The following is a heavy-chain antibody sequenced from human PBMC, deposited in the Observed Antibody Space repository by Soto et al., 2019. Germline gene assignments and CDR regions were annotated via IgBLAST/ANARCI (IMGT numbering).Heavy chain of an antibody. CDR2: ISSSSSYI. J-gene: IGHJ6*02. D-gene: IGHD6-13*01. Sequence: GGSLRLSSAASGFTFSRYSMNWVRQAPGKGLEWVSSISSSSSYIYYADSVKGRVTIARDNAKNSLYLQMNSLRAEDTAVYYCARDPSSSCYVVDYYSYGMDVWGQGTTVTFSS. CDR3: ARDPSSSCYVVDYYSYGMDV. CDR1: GFTFSRYS. V-gene: IGHV3-21*01.